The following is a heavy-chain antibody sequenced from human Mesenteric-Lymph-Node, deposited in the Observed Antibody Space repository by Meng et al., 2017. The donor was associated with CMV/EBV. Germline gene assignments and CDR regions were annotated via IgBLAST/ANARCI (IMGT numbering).Heavy chain of an antibody. Sequence: SETLSLTCIVSGDSISSSAYYWGWIRQPPGKGLEWIGNIYYGGTTFYNSSLKSRLTISVDTAKNQFSVRLASVTAADTAVYYCARGIEVWGQGILVTVSS. CDR2: IYYGGTT. CDR1: GDSISSSAYY. J-gene: IGHJ4*02. V-gene: IGHV4-39*07. CDR3: ARGIEV. D-gene: IGHD2/OR15-2a*01.